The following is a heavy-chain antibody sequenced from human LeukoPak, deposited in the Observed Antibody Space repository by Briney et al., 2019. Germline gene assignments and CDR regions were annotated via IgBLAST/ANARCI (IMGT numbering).Heavy chain of an antibody. Sequence: SETLSLTCAVYGASFSGYYWSWIRQPPGKGLEWIGEINHSGSTNYNPSLKSRVTISVDTSKNQFSLKLSSVTAADTAVYYCARGVYCSGGSCYLPFDYWGQGTLVSVSS. D-gene: IGHD2-15*01. CDR1: GASFSGYY. CDR2: INHSGST. CDR3: ARGVYCSGGSCYLPFDY. V-gene: IGHV4-34*01. J-gene: IGHJ4*02.